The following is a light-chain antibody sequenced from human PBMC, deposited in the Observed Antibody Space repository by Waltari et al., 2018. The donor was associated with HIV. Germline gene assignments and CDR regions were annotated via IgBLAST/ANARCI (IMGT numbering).Light chain of an antibody. J-gene: IGLJ1*01. CDR1: TSPIGPFTY. CDR3: SSYTTSNTYV. CDR2: RVK. Sequence: QSALAQPAPVSGSPGQSTTFSSTGPTSPIGPFTYLSWYQKHPDKHPKVIIYRVKSRPSGVSDRFSGSKSGNTASLTISGLQAEDEADYYCSSYTTSNTYVFGRGTTVSVL. V-gene: IGLV2-14*01.